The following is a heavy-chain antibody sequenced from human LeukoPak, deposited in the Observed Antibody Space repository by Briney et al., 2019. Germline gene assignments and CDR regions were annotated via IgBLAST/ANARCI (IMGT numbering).Heavy chain of an antibody. V-gene: IGHV3-7*04. J-gene: IGHJ3*02. Sequence: QSGGSLRLSCAAYEFSLSNYWMSWVRQAPGKGLEWVASIKQDGSEKNYVDSVKGRFTISRDNTKNLLYLQMNSLRAEDTAVYYCARVAATATGAYDIWGQGTMVTVSS. CDR2: IKQDGSEK. CDR3: ARVAATATGAYDI. CDR1: EFSLSNYW. D-gene: IGHD6-25*01.